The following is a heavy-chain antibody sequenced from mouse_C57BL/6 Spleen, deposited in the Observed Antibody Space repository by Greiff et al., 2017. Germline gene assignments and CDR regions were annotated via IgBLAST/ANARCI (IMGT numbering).Heavy chain of an antibody. D-gene: IGHD1-1*01. Sequence: QVQLQQPGAELVKPGASVKLSCKASGYTFTSYWMQWVKQRPGQGLEWIGEIDPSDSYTNYNQKFKGKATLTVDTSSSTAYMQLSSLTSEDSAVYYCARTPSTGGYFDVWGTGTTVTVSS. CDR2: IDPSDSYT. CDR3: ARTPSTGGYFDV. CDR1: GYTFTSYW. V-gene: IGHV1-50*01. J-gene: IGHJ1*03.